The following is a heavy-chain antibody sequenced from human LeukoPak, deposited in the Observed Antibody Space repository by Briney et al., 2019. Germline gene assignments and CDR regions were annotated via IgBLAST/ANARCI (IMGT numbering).Heavy chain of an antibody. Sequence: SETLSLTCTVSGASISSYYWSWIRQPPGKGLEWIGYIDYSGSTNYTPSLKSRVTISVDASKNQFSLKLSSVTAADTALYYCAREAWVSGDSKYRYYGIDVWGQGTMVTVSS. CDR1: GASISSYY. D-gene: IGHD4-17*01. CDR3: AREAWVSGDSKYRYYGIDV. J-gene: IGHJ6*02. V-gene: IGHV4-59*01. CDR2: IDYSGST.